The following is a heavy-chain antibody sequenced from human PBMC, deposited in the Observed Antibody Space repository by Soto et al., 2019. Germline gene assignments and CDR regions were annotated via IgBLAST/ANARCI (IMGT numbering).Heavy chain of an antibody. J-gene: IGHJ4*02. Sequence: EVQLVESGGGLVQPGRSLRLSCAASGFTFDDYAMHWVRQAPGKGLEWVSGISWNSGSIGYADSVKGRFTISRDNAKNSLYLQMSSLRAEDTALYCCAKDIIEGSSGWYPLFDYWGQGTLVTVSS. D-gene: IGHD6-19*01. V-gene: IGHV3-9*01. CDR3: AKDIIEGSSGWYPLFDY. CDR2: ISWNSGSI. CDR1: GFTFDDYA.